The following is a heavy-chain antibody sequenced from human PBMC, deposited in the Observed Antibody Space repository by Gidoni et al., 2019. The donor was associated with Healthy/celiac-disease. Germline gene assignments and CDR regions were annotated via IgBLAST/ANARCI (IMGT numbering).Heavy chain of an antibody. D-gene: IGHD3-10*01. CDR1: GATFSRYP. Sequence: QVQLVQSGAEVKKPGSSVKVSCKASGATFSRYPISWVRQAPGQGLEWMGGIIPIFGTANYAQKFQGRVTITADESTSTAYMELSSLRSEDTAVYYCARPTVYYYALYAFDIWGQGTMVTVSS. CDR3: ARPTVYYYALYAFDI. J-gene: IGHJ3*02. CDR2: IIPIFGTA. V-gene: IGHV1-69*01.